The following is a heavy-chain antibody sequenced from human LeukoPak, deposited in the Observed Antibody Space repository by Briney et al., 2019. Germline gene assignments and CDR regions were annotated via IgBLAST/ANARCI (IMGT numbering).Heavy chain of an antibody. CDR1: GFTFSSYW. CDR2: ISGSGGST. Sequence: PGGSLRLSCAASGFTFSSYWMSWVRQAPGKGLEWVSAISGSGGSTYYADSVKGRFTISRDNSKNTLYLQMNSLRAEDTAVYYCAKTLSTYYYDSSSYSDAFDIWGQGTMVTVSS. V-gene: IGHV3-23*01. CDR3: AKTLSTYYYDSSSYSDAFDI. J-gene: IGHJ3*02. D-gene: IGHD3-22*01.